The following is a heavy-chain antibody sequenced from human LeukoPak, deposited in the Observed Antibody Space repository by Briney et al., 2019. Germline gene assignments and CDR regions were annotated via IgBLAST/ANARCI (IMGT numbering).Heavy chain of an antibody. CDR3: ARATTDYYYSYGMDV. D-gene: IGHD1-14*01. Sequence: ASVKVSCKASGYSFSTYAIHWVRQAPGQRLEWMGWINAGNGNTKYSQKFQDRVSMTRDTSASAAYMELSSLRSEDTAVYYCARATTDYYYSYGMDVWGQGTTVTVSS. J-gene: IGHJ6*02. V-gene: IGHV1-3*01. CDR1: GYSFSTYA. CDR2: INAGNGNT.